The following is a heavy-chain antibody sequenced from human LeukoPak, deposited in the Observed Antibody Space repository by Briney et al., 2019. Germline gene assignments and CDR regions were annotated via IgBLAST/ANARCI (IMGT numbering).Heavy chain of an antibody. CDR1: GGSISSGSYY. CDR3: ARGNYYYYMDV. D-gene: IGHD2/OR15-2a*01. V-gene: IGHV4-61*02. CDR2: IYTSGST. Sequence: PSQTLSLTCTVSGGSISSGSYYWSWIRQPAGKGLEWIGRIYTSGSTNYNPSLKSRVTISVDTSKNQFSLKLSSVTAADTVVYYCARGNYYYYMDVWGKGTTDTVSS. J-gene: IGHJ6*03.